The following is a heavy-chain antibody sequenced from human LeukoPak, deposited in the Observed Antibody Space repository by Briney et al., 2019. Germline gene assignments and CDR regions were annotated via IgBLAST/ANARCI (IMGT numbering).Heavy chain of an antibody. CDR1: GFTFSSYA. J-gene: IGHJ4*02. CDR3: AGAPYDSSGYIPYYFDY. D-gene: IGHD3-22*01. CDR2: ISYDGSNK. V-gene: IGHV3-30-3*01. Sequence: GGSLRLSCAASGFTFSSYAMHWVRQAPGKGLEWVAVISYDGSNKYYADSVKGRFTISRDNSKNTLYLQMNSLRAEDTAVYYCAGAPYDSSGYIPYYFDYWGQGTLVTVSS.